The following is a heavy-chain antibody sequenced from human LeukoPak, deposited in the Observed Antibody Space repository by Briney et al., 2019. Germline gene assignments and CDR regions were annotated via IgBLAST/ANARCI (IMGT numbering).Heavy chain of an antibody. J-gene: IGHJ4*02. Sequence: GGSLRLSCAASGFIFDDYGMSWVRQAPGKGLEWVSGINWNGGSTGYGDSVKGRFTISRDNAKNSLYLQMNSLRAEDTALYYCARDRDDYVWGSYGYWGQGTLVTVSS. CDR1: GFIFDDYG. CDR3: ARDRDDYVWGSYGY. V-gene: IGHV3-20*04. CDR2: INWNGGST. D-gene: IGHD3-16*01.